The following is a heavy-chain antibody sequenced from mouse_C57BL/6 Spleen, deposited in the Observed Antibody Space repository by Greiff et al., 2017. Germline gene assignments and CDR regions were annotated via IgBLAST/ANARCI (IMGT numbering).Heavy chain of an antibody. V-gene: IGHV2-2*01. CDR2: IWSGGST. CDR3: ARTNYDYDSLFAY. CDR1: GFSLTSYG. Sequence: QVQLKQSGPGLVQPSQSLSITCTVSGFSLTSYGVHWVRQSPGKGLEWLGVIWSGGSTDYNAAFISRLIISKDNSKSQVFFKMNSLQADDTAIYYCARTNYDYDSLFAYWGQGTLVTVSA. J-gene: IGHJ3*01. D-gene: IGHD2-4*01.